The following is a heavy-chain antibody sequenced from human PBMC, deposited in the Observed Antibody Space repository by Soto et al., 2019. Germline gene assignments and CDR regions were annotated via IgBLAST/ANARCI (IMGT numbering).Heavy chain of an antibody. CDR3: AKNYYDSSGPHFQH. J-gene: IGHJ1*01. CDR1: GGTFSSYA. V-gene: IGHV1-69*13. Sequence: ASVKVSCKASGGTFSSYAISWVRQAPGQGLEWMGGIIPIFGTANYAQKFQGRVTITADESTSTAYMELSSLRSEDTAVYYCAKNYYDSSGPHFQHWGQGTLVTVSS. D-gene: IGHD3-22*01. CDR2: IIPIFGTA.